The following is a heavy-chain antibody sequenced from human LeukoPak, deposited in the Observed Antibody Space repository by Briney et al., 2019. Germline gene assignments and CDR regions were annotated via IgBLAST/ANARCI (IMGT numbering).Heavy chain of an antibody. V-gene: IGHV3-30*04. J-gene: IGHJ4*02. CDR1: GFTFSSYA. D-gene: IGHD3-22*01. CDR2: ISYDGSNK. CDR3: AKDSSGYYLGYYFDY. Sequence: GRSLRLSCAASGFTFSSYAMHWVRQAPGKGLEWVAVISYDGSNKYYADSVKGRFTISRDNSENTLYLQMNSLRAEDTAVYYCAKDSSGYYLGYYFDYWGQGTLVTVS.